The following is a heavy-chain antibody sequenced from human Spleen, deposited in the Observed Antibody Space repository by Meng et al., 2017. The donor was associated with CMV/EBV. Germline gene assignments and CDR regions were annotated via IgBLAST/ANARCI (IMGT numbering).Heavy chain of an antibody. CDR3: ATSSTSPYYYDFQH. CDR1: GYTFTSYG. CDR2: ISAYNGNT. V-gene: IGHV1-18*01. D-gene: IGHD2-2*01. Sequence: ASVKVSCKASGYTFTSYGISWVRQAPGQGLEWMGWISAYNGNTNYAQKLQGRVTMTTDTSTSTAYMELRSLRSDDTAVYYYATSSTSPYYYDFQHWGQGTLVTVSS. J-gene: IGHJ1*01.